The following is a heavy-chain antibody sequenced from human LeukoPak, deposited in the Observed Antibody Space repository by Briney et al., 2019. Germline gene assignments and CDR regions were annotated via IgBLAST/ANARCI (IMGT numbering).Heavy chain of an antibody. CDR3: ARAREEQSYYYYYMDV. CDR1: GGSISSSSYY. V-gene: IGHV4-61*02. D-gene: IGHD1/OR15-1a*01. CDR2: ICTSGST. Sequence: PSETLSLTCTVSGGSISSSSYYWSWIRQPAGKGLEWIGRICTSGSTNYNPSLKSRVTMSVDTSKNQFSLKLSSVTAADTAVYYCARAREEQSYYYYYMDVWGKGTTVTVSS. J-gene: IGHJ6*03.